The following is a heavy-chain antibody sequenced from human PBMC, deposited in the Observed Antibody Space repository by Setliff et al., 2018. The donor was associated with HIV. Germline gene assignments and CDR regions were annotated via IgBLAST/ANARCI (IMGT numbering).Heavy chain of an antibody. CDR1: GRSFSGYY. Sequence: PSETLSLTCAVYGRSFSGYYWNWIRQSPGKGLEWIGEINHSGGTNYNPSLKGRVTMSIDTSENQFSLNVSSVTAADTAVYYCARGWGHDGFDFWGQGTMVTVSS. J-gene: IGHJ3*01. CDR3: ARGWGHDGFDF. D-gene: IGHD7-27*01. CDR2: INHSGGT. V-gene: IGHV4-34*01.